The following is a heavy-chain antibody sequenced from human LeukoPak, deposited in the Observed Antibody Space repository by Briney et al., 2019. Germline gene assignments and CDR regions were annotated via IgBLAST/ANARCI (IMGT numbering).Heavy chain of an antibody. CDR2: ISYDGSYK. Sequence: PGRSLRLSCAASGFTFITYGMHWVRQAPGKGLEWVAVISYDGSYKYYVDSVKGRFSISRDNSKNTVWLQMNSLRAEDTAVYYCAKDPADSSGYYTPFPRDYWGQGTLVTVSS. CDR3: AKDPADSSGYYTPFPRDY. D-gene: IGHD3-22*01. J-gene: IGHJ4*02. V-gene: IGHV3-30*18. CDR1: GFTFITYG.